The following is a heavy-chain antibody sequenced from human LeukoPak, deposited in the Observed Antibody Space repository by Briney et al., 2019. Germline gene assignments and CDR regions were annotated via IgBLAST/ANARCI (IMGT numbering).Heavy chain of an antibody. V-gene: IGHV3-30*02. Sequence: PGGSLRLSCAASGFTFSSYGMHWVRQAPGKGLEWVAFIRYDGSNKYYADSVKGRFTISRDNSKNTLYLQMNSLRAEDTAVYYCANPTGVVAATPRIPPPGVYWGQGTLVAVSS. J-gene: IGHJ4*02. CDR3: ANPTGVVAATPRIPPPGVY. D-gene: IGHD2-15*01. CDR2: IRYDGSNK. CDR1: GFTFSSYG.